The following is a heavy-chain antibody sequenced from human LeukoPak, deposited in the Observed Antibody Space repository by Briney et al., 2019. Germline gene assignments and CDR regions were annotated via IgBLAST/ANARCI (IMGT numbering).Heavy chain of an antibody. CDR3: AREGGFYRPLDY. CDR1: GGAFTSTNW. J-gene: IGHJ4*01. CDR2: VHVDRRT. Sequence: SETLPLTCDVSGGAFTSTNWWTLVRHPPGKGLEWIGEVHVDRRTNSIPSLKSRLIMFVDLAGHNFSLMLTSMTTASAAAYYCAREGGFYRPLDYSGHGTLVTVSS. D-gene: IGHD3-3*01. V-gene: IGHV4-4*02.